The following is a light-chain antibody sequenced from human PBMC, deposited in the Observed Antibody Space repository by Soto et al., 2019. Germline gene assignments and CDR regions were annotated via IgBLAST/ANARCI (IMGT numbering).Light chain of an antibody. V-gene: IGLV2-8*01. CDR1: SSDVGGYQY. Sequence: QSALTHPPSASWSPGQSVTISCTGTSSDVGGYQYVSWYQQYPGKAPKLMIYAVNKRPSGVPDRFSGSRSGNTASLTVSGLQAEDEADYYCSSYAGSNNYVFGTGTKVTVL. J-gene: IGLJ1*01. CDR3: SSYAGSNNYV. CDR2: AVN.